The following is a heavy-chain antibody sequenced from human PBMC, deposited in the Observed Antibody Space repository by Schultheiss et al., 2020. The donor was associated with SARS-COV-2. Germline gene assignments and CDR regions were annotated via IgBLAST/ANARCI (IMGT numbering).Heavy chain of an antibody. CDR2: IIPIFGTA. J-gene: IGHJ6*02. CDR1: RYTFTKYF. Sequence: SVKVSCQASRYTFTKYFTQWVRQAPGQGLEWMGGIIPIFGTANYAQKFQGRVTITADESTSTAYMELSSLRSEDTAVYYCAKDVLLYSSSWYPFPNYYYYYGMDVWGQGTTVTVSS. D-gene: IGHD6-13*01. V-gene: IGHV1-69*13. CDR3: AKDVLLYSSSWYPFPNYYYYYGMDV.